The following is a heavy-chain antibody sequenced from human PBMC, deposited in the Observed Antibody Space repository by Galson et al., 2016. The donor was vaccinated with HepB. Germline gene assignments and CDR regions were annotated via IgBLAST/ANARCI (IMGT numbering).Heavy chain of an antibody. J-gene: IGHJ4*02. Sequence: SETLSLTCTVSGGSISTYYWSWVRQAPGKGLEWIGHIYYSGSTDYSPSLTSRVTISIDASKNQFSLTLRSVTAADTAIYYCASYAFGGGGRGYWGQGTLVTVSS. V-gene: IGHV4-59*01. CDR1: GGSISTYY. D-gene: IGHD3-16*01. CDR2: IYYSGST. CDR3: ASYAFGGGGRGY.